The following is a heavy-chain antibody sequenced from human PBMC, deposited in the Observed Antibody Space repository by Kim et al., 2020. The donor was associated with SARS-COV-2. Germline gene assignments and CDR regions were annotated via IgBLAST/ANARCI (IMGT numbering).Heavy chain of an antibody. CDR1: GGTFSSYA. D-gene: IGHD6-19*01. CDR2: IIPIFGTA. Sequence: SVKVSCKASGGTFSSYAISWVRQAPGQGLEWMGGIIPIFGTANYAQKFQGRVTITADESTSTAYMELSSLRSEDTAVYYCARGYSSGWYFDYWGQGTLVTVSS. J-gene: IGHJ4*02. V-gene: IGHV1-69*13. CDR3: ARGYSSGWYFDY.